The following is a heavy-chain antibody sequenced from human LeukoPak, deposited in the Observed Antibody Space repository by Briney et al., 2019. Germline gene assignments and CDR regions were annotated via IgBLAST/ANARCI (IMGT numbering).Heavy chain of an antibody. CDR1: GYTFTTYG. CDR2: ISASNGNT. J-gene: IGHJ4*02. Sequence: GASLKVSCKASGYTFTTYGISWVRQAPGQGLEWMGWISASNGNTNSAQKLQGRVTMTTDTSTSTAYMELRSLRSDDTAVYYCARVSCSGGSCYYFDYWGQGTLVTVSS. CDR3: ARVSCSGGSCYYFDY. D-gene: IGHD2-15*01. V-gene: IGHV1-18*01.